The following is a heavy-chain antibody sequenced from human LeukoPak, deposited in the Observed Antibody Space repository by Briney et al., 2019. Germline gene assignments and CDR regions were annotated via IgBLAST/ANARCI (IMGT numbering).Heavy chain of an antibody. Sequence: PGRSLRLSCTASGFTFGDYAMSWVRQAPGKGLEWVGFIRSKAYGGTTEYAASVKGRFTISRDDSKSIAYLQMNSLKTEDTAVYYCTRDVPHYDSSGSYYWGQGTLVTVSS. CDR3: TRDVPHYDSSGSYY. V-gene: IGHV3-49*04. CDR2: IRSKAYGGTT. D-gene: IGHD3-22*01. CDR1: GFTFGDYA. J-gene: IGHJ4*02.